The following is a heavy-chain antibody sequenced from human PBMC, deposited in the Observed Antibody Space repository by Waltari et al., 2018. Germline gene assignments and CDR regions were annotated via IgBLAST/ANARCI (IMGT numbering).Heavy chain of an antibody. D-gene: IGHD5-12*01. CDR1: GVSITANRHY. CDR2: ISYIGAT. CDR3: ATYIGASLGTAAFDV. Sequence: QLQLRESGPGLVKPSGTLSLSCSVTGVSITANRHYLGWIRQPPGQGLEWIATISYIGATYYSPSLKRRVTLSRDTSKNQLSLKVDSVTAADTAVYYCATYIGASLGTAAFDVWGQGTMVTVSS. V-gene: IGHV4-39*01. J-gene: IGHJ3*01.